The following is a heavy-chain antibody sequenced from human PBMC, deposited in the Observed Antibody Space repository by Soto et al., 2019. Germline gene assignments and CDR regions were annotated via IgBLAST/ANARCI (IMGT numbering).Heavy chain of an antibody. Sequence: QITLKESGPPLVKPTQTLTLTCTFSGFSLTTSGVGEGWIRQPPGKALEWLALIYWDDDKRYSPSLKRRLTITKDTSKNQVVLTMTNMDPVDTATYYCARDSSGWYGFDYWGQGTLVTVSS. D-gene: IGHD6-19*01. V-gene: IGHV2-5*02. CDR2: IYWDDDK. CDR1: GFSLTTSGVG. CDR3: ARDSSGWYGFDY. J-gene: IGHJ4*02.